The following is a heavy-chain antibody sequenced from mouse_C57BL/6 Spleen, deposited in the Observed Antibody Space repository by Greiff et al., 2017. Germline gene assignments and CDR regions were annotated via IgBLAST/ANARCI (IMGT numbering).Heavy chain of an antibody. CDR3: ARSGAYYSNSFAY. Sequence: VKLMESGAELVKPGASVKISCKASGYAFRSYWMNWVKQRPGKGLEWIGQIYPGDGDTNYNGKFKGKATLTADISSSTAYMQLSSLTSEDSAVYFCARSGAYYSNSFAYWGQGTLVTVSA. CDR1: GYAFRSYW. V-gene: IGHV1-80*01. CDR2: IYPGDGDT. D-gene: IGHD2-5*01. J-gene: IGHJ3*01.